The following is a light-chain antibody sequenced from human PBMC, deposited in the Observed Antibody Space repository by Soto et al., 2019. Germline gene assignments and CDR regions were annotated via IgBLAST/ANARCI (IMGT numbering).Light chain of an antibody. CDR1: SNDVGRYKH. CDR3: SSYTGSSTLVV. CDR2: DVS. Sequence: QSALTQPPSVSGSPGQSVSISCTGTSNDVGRYKHVSWYQQAPGTAPKLMIFDVSNRPSGVPDRFSGSKSGNTASLTISGLQAEHEADYYCSSYTGSSTLVVFGGGTKLTVL. J-gene: IGLJ2*01. V-gene: IGLV2-18*02.